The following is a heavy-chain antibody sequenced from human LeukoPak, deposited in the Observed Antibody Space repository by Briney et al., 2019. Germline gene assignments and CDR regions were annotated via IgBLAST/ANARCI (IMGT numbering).Heavy chain of an antibody. D-gene: IGHD4-23*01. CDR1: GGSFSGYY. CDR3: EGGYVGDAFDI. Sequence: SETLSLTCAVYGGSFSGYYWSWIRHPPGKGLEWIGEINHSGSTNYNPSLKSRVTISVDTSKNQFSLKLSSVTGADTAVYYCEGGYVGDAFDIGGQGTMVTVSS. J-gene: IGHJ3*02. V-gene: IGHV4-34*01. CDR2: INHSGST.